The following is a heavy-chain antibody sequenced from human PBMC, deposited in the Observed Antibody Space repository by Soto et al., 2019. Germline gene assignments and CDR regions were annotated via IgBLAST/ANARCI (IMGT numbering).Heavy chain of an antibody. Sequence: SETLSLTCFVSGYSITAGGYYWSWIRHHPGKGLEWIGSFYSSGSIIYNPSLRSRVSISGDTSSNQFSMSLASVTAADTARYYCARMYSSGSGWFHPWGQGTLVTVSS. CDR3: ARMYSSGSGWFHP. CDR1: GYSITAGGYY. D-gene: IGHD6-19*01. V-gene: IGHV4-31*03. CDR2: FYSSGSI. J-gene: IGHJ5*02.